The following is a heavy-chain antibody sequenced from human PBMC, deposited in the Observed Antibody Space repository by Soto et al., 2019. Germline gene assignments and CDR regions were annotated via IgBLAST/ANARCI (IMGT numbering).Heavy chain of an antibody. CDR2: IYYSGST. CDR3: ARHEGNYGDYVASFDY. V-gene: IGHV4-39*01. CDR1: GGSISSSSYY. J-gene: IGHJ4*02. Sequence: QLQLQESGPGLVKPSETLSLTCTVSGGSISSSSYYWGWIRQPPGKGLEWIGSIYYSGSTYYNPSLKSRVTISVDTSKNQFSLKLSSVTAADTAVYYCARHEGNYGDYVASFDYWGQGTLVTVSS. D-gene: IGHD4-17*01.